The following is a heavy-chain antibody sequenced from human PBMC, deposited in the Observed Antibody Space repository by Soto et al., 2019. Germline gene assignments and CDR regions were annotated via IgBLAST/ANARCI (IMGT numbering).Heavy chain of an antibody. CDR2: IKSKTDGGAT. D-gene: IGHD2-15*01. CDR1: GFTFTNAW. CDR3: TTLTVVDLHSDY. Sequence: EVQLVESGGGLVKPGGSLRLSCAASGFTFTNAWMNWVRQAPGKGLEWVGRIKSKTDGGATDYAAPVKGRFTISRDDSRNTLYLQMNSLNTEDTAVYYCTTLTVVDLHSDYWGQGTLVVVSS. V-gene: IGHV3-15*01. J-gene: IGHJ4*02.